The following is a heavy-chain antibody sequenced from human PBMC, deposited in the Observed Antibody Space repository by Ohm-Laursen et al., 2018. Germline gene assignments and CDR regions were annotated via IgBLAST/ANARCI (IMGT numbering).Heavy chain of an antibody. J-gene: IGHJ4*02. V-gene: IGHV4-34*01. Sequence: GTLSLTCAVYGGSFSGYYWSWIRQPPGKGLEWIGEINHSGSTNYNPSLKSRVTISVDTSKNQFSLKLSSVTAADTAVYYCAKGRGDSSSSLFDYWGQGTLVIVSS. CDR1: GGSFSGYY. CDR3: AKGRGDSSSSLFDY. D-gene: IGHD6-6*01. CDR2: INHSGST.